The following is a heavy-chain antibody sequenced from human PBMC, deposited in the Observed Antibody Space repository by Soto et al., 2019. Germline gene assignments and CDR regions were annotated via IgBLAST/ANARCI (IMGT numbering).Heavy chain of an antibody. Sequence: ELQLLESGGGLVQPGGSLRLSCAASGFTFSNYAMTWVRQAPGGGRAWVSVITNSGGDTLHADSVKGRFTISRDNSKNTLYLQMNILRAEDTAIYYCAKSSGESYPGSRVFDFLGQGTRVTVSA. CDR1: GFTFSNYA. CDR3: AKSSGESYPGSRVFDF. CDR2: ITNSGGDT. D-gene: IGHD3-10*01. J-gene: IGHJ4*02. V-gene: IGHV3-23*01.